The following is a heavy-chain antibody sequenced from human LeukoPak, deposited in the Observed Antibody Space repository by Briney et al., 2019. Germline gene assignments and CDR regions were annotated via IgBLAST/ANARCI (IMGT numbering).Heavy chain of an antibody. V-gene: IGHV3-23*01. CDR1: GFTFSSSV. Sequence: GGSLRLSCAASGFTFSSSVMTWVRQAPGKGLEWVSGISGSGGSTYCADSVKGRFTISRDNSKNTLYPQMNTLRAEDTAIYYCAKGTYGSGSYFFDYWGQGTLVTVSS. CDR3: AKGTYGSGSYFFDY. J-gene: IGHJ4*02. CDR2: ISGSGGST. D-gene: IGHD3-10*01.